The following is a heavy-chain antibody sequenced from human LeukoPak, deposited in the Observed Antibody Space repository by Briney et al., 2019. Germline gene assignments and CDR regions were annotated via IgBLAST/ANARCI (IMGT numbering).Heavy chain of an antibody. CDR1: GFTFSTYA. Sequence: PGRSLRLSCAASGFTFSTYAMHWVRHAPGKGLEWVGVIWPDGSHTVYADSVKGRFTISRDNSKNTLHVQLNRLRVEDTAVYYCAKSGAPYYYYFMDVWGEGTTVTVSS. V-gene: IGHV3-33*06. CDR3: AKSGAPYYYYFMDV. J-gene: IGHJ6*03. D-gene: IGHD4/OR15-4a*01. CDR2: IWPDGSHT.